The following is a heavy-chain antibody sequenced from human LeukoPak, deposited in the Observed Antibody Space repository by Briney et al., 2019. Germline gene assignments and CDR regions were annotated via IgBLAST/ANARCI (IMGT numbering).Heavy chain of an antibody. CDR1: GLTFKNYA. D-gene: IGHD1-26*01. CDR3: AKKPSQRGAGGMLDH. Sequence: GGSLRLSCGASGLTFKNYAMSWVRQAPGKGLEWVSTISGSGADSYYADSVKGRFTISRDESKSTLYLQMNRLRVDDTAVYYCAKKPSQRGAGGMLDHWGQGTLVTVSS. CDR2: ISGSGADS. V-gene: IGHV3-23*01. J-gene: IGHJ4*02.